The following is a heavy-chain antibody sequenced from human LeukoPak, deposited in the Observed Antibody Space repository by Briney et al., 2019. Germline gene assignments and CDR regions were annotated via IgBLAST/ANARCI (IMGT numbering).Heavy chain of an antibody. CDR2: IRSKAAGGTT. J-gene: IGHJ4*02. CDR3: SSGGHYFGS. V-gene: IGHV3-15*01. Sequence: GGSLRLSCAASGFSFSDAWMSWVRQVPGKGLEWVARIRSKAAGGTTDHATPVKGRFSISRDDSKNMLYLQMNSLKIEDTAIYHCSSGGHYFGSWGQGTPVTVSS. D-gene: IGHD3-16*01. CDR1: GFSFSDAW.